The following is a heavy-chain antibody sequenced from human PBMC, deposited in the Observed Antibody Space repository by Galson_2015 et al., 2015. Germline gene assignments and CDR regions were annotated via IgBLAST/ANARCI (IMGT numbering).Heavy chain of an antibody. Sequence: SLRLSCATSGFTFSSYWMSWVRQAPGKGLEWVANIKQDGSEKYYVDSVKGRFTVSRDNAKNSLYLQMNSLRAEDTAVYYCAKDLNYYGMDVWGQGTTVTVSS. CDR2: IKQDGSEK. CDR3: AKDLNYYGMDV. V-gene: IGHV3-7*01. CDR1: GFTFSSYW. J-gene: IGHJ6*02.